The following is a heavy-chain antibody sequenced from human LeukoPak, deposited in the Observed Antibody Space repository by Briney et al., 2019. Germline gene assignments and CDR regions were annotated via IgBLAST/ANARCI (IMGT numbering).Heavy chain of an antibody. V-gene: IGHV4-59*01. Sequence: PSETLSLTCAVYGGSFSGYYWSWIRQPPGKGLEWIGYIYYSGSTNYNPSLKSRVTTSVDTSKNQFSLKLSSVTAADTAVYYCAREMAGTRTVDYWGQGTLVTVSS. D-gene: IGHD6-19*01. CDR2: IYYSGST. J-gene: IGHJ4*02. CDR3: AREMAGTRTVDY. CDR1: GGSFSGYY.